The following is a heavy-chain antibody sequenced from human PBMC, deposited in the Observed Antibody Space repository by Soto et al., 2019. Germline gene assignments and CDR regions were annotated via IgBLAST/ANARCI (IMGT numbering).Heavy chain of an antibody. J-gene: IGHJ3*02. CDR1: GASVNDYY. CDR2: IHYTGSR. D-gene: IGHD3-16*01. CDR3: ARWGHPAVKAFDI. V-gene: IGHV4-59*02. Sequence: LSLTCTVSGASVNDYYWNWVRQPLGKGLEWIGFIHYTGSRIFNPSLQSRVTMSVDVSQNQFSLRLTSVTAADTAIYYCARWGHPAVKAFDIWGQGTTVTVSS.